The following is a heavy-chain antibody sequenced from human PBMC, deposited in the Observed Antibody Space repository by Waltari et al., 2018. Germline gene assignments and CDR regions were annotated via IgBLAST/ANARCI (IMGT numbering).Heavy chain of an antibody. J-gene: IGHJ4*02. V-gene: IGHV1-2*02. D-gene: IGHD1-26*01. CDR2: INPNSGGT. Sequence: QVQLVQSGAEVKKPGSSVKVSCKASGGTFSSYAISWVRQAPGQGLEWMGWINPNSGGTNYAQKFQGRVTMTRDTSISTAYMELSRLRSDDTAVYYCASSGIVGATNDYWGQGTLVTVSS. CDR1: GGTFSSYA. CDR3: ASSGIVGATNDY.